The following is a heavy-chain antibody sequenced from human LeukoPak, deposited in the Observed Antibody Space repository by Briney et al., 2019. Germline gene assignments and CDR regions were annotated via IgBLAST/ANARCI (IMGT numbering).Heavy chain of an antibody. J-gene: IGHJ6*02. D-gene: IGHD3-22*01. Sequence: GESLKISCKGSGYSSTNYWIGWVRQMPGKGLEWMGIIYPGDSDTRYSPSFQGQVTISADKSISTAYLQWSSLKASDTAMYYCARLRSSGYSNYYYYGMDVWGQGTTVTVSS. CDR1: GYSSTNYW. CDR3: ARLRSSGYSNYYYYGMDV. CDR2: IYPGDSDT. V-gene: IGHV5-51*01.